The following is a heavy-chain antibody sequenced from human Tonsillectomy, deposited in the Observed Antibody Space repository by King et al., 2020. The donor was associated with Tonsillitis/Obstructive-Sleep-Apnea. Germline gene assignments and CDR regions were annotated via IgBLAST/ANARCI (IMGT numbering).Heavy chain of an antibody. CDR3: AKEEVSPFDY. CDR1: GFTFSSYV. V-gene: IGHV3-30*01. D-gene: IGHD2-8*01. J-gene: IGHJ4*02. CDR2: ISHDANKK. Sequence: VQLVESGGGVVQPGRSLRLSCAASGFTFSSYVMHWVRQAPGKGLEWVAVISHDANKKYYADAVKGRFTISRDNSKNTLYLQMNSLRAEDTGVYYCAKEEVSPFDYWGQGTLVTVSS.